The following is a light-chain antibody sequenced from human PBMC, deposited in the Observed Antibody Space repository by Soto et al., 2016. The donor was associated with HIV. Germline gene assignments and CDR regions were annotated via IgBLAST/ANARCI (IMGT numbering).Light chain of an antibody. J-gene: IGLJ3*02. Sequence: SYELTQPPSVSVAPGKTARITCGGNNIGSKSVYWYQQKSGQAPVLVVHDDSHRPSGIPERFSGSNSGNTATLTISGTQAMDEADYYCQAWDSSTGVFGGGTKLTVL. CDR1: NIGSKS. CDR3: QAWDSSTGV. CDR2: DDS. V-gene: IGLV3-21*01.